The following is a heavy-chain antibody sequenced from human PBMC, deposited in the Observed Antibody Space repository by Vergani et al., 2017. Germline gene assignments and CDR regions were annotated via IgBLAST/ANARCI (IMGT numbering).Heavy chain of an antibody. V-gene: IGHV3-23*01. J-gene: IGHJ6*03. CDR1: GCTFSSYA. Sequence: EVQLLESGGGLVQPGGSLRLSCAASGCTFSSYAMSWVRQAPGKGLEWVSAISGSGGSTYYADSVKGRFTISRDNSKNTLYLQMNSLRAEDTAVYYCAKDLRVQGSRPHYYYYYYMDVWGKGTTVTVSS. CDR2: ISGSGGST. CDR3: AKDLRVQGSRPHYYYYYYMDV. D-gene: IGHD3-10*01.